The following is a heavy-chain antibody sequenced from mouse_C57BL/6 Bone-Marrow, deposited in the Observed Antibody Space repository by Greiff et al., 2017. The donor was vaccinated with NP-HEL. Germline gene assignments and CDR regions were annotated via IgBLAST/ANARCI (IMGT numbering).Heavy chain of an antibody. Sequence: EVKLMESGGGLVQPKGSLKLSCAASGFSFNTYAMNWVRQAPGKGLEWVARIRSKSNNYATYYADSLKDRVTISRNDSESMLYLQMNNLKTEDTAMYYCVRQGYDGYYLDYWGQGTTLTVSS. V-gene: IGHV10-1*01. CDR3: VRQGYDGYYLDY. CDR1: GFSFNTYA. D-gene: IGHD2-3*01. J-gene: IGHJ2*01. CDR2: IRSKSNNYAT.